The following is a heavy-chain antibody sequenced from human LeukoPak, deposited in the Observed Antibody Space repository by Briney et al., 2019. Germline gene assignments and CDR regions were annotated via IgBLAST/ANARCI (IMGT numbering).Heavy chain of an antibody. CDR3: ARERFEWLDTRGLTN. D-gene: IGHD3-3*01. J-gene: IGHJ4*02. V-gene: IGHV3-11*01. Sequence: GGSLRLSCAASGFTFSDYYMSWIRQAPGKGLEWVSYISSSGSTIYYADSVKGRFTISRDNAKNSLYLQMNSLRAEDTAVYYCARERFEWLDTRGLTNWGQGTLVTVSS. CDR2: ISSSGSTI. CDR1: GFTFSDYY.